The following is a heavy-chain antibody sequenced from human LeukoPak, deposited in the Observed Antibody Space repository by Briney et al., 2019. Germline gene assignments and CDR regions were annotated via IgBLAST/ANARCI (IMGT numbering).Heavy chain of an antibody. J-gene: IGHJ4*02. CDR1: GFTFSVYS. CDR2: ITSSSSSI. Sequence: AGGSLRLSCAASGFTFSVYSMNWVRQAPGKGLEWVSYITSSSSSIYYADSVKGRFTTSRDNAKNTLYLQMNSLRDEDTAVYYCTRDADGHFDWWGQGTLVTVSS. V-gene: IGHV3-48*02. D-gene: IGHD5-24*01. CDR3: TRDADGHFDW.